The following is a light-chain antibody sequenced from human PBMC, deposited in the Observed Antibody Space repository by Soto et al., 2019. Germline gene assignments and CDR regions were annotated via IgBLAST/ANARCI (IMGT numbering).Light chain of an antibody. CDR3: LQGTHWPYT. Sequence: DVVMTQSPVSLPVTLGQPASISCRSSQGLVYSDGNTYLSWFHQRPGQSPRRLIYQVSNRDSGVSDRFSGSGSGTDFTLMISRVEAEDFGVYYCLQGTHWPYTFGQGTKLEIK. CDR2: QVS. CDR1: QGLVYSDGNTY. J-gene: IGKJ2*01. V-gene: IGKV2-30*01.